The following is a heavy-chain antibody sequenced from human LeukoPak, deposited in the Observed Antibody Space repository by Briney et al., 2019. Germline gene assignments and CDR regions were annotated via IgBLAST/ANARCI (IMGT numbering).Heavy chain of an antibody. Sequence: ASVKVSCKASGYTFTSYAITWVRQAPGRGLEWMGWINTYNGNTSYAQKFQGRVTMTTDTSTSTAYMELRSLISDDTAVFYCARGENNFDYWGQGTLVTVSS. CDR2: INTYNGNT. CDR3: ARGENNFDY. J-gene: IGHJ4*02. CDR1: GYTFTSYA. V-gene: IGHV1-18*01.